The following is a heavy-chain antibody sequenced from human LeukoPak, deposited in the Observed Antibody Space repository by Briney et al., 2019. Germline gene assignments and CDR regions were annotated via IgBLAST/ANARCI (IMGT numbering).Heavy chain of an antibody. CDR2: ISGSGGST. V-gene: IGHV3-23*01. CDR1: GFTFSSYA. Sequence: TGGSLRLSCAASGFTFSSYAMSWVRQAPGKGLEWVSAISGSGGSTYYADSVKGRFTISRDNSKNTLYLQMNSLRAEDTAVYYCAKDSPKVGGSGYYYGPPYFDYWGQGTLVTVSS. CDR3: AKDSPKVGGSGYYYGPPYFDY. D-gene: IGHD3-22*01. J-gene: IGHJ4*02.